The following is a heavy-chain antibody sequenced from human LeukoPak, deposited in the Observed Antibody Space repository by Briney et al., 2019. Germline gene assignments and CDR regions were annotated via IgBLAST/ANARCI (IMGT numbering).Heavy chain of an antibody. D-gene: IGHD3-3*01. J-gene: IGHJ4*02. Sequence: PGGSLRLSCAASGFTFSSYSMNWVRQAPGKGLEWVSYISSSSSTIYYADSVKGRFTISRDNAKSSLYLQMNSLRDEDTAVYYCARDLAVSYDFWSGYYDSPGFDYWGQGTLVTVSS. V-gene: IGHV3-48*02. CDR1: GFTFSSYS. CDR3: ARDLAVSYDFWSGYYDSPGFDY. CDR2: ISSSSSTI.